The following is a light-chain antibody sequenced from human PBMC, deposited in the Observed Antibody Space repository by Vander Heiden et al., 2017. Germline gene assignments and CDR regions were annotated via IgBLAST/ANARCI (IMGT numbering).Light chain of an antibody. V-gene: IGLV2-23*02. CDR2: EVT. CDR3: CSYGDSNTLV. J-gene: IGLJ2*01. CDR1: SSDVGNYYF. Sequence: QSALTQPASVSASPGQSITISCTGTSSDVGNYYFVSWYQHHPGKAPKLMIYEVTKRPSGVSNRFSGSKSGNTASLTISGLQAEDEADYYCCSYGDSNTLVFGGGTKLTVL.